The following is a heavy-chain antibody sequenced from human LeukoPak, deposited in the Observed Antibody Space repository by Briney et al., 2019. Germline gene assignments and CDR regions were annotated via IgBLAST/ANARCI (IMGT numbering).Heavy chain of an antibody. J-gene: IGHJ4*02. D-gene: IGHD6-19*01. CDR1: GFTFSSYD. V-gene: IGHV3-13*01. Sequence: GGSLRLSCAASGFTFSSYDMHWVRQATGKGLEWVSAIGTAGDTYYPGSVKGRFTISRENAKNSLYLQMNSLRAEDTAVYYCARERRVAVAGTDYFDYWGQGTLVTVSS. CDR3: ARERRVAVAGTDYFDY. CDR2: IGTAGDT.